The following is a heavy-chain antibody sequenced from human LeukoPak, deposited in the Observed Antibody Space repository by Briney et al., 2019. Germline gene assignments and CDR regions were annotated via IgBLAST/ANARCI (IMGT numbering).Heavy chain of an antibody. CDR3: ARDRYCSGGSCYSFTSNGWLDP. J-gene: IGHJ5*02. CDR2: ISAYNGNT. Sequence: ASVKVSCKASGYTFTSYGISWVRQAPGQGLEWMGWISAYNGNTNYAQKLQGRVTMTADTSTSTAYMELRSLRSDDTAVYYCARDRYCSGGSCYSFTSNGWLDPWGQGTLVTVSS. D-gene: IGHD2-15*01. V-gene: IGHV1-18*01. CDR1: GYTFTSYG.